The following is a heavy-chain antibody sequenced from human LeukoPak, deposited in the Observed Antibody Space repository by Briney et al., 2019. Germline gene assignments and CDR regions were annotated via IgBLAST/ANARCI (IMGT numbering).Heavy chain of an antibody. Sequence: SEILSLTCTVSGGPISGSVTWGWVRQPPGKGLEWIGNVHYDGRTAPNPSLKSRVTMSLDTSTNQFSLKLNSVTATDTALYYCARVVTAAGLDLWGRGILVTISS. CDR1: GGPISGSVT. J-gene: IGHJ5*02. V-gene: IGHV4-39*07. D-gene: IGHD6-19*01. CDR2: VHYDGRT. CDR3: ARVVTAAGLDL.